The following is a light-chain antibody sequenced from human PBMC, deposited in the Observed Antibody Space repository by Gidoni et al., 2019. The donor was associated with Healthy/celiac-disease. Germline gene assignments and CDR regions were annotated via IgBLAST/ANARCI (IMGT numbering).Light chain of an antibody. Sequence: DIQMTQSTSSLSASVGDRVPITCQASQDISNYLNWYQQKPGKDPKLLIYDASNLETGVPSRFSGSGSGTDFTFTISSLQPEDIATYYCQQYDNLPFTFGPGTKVDIK. CDR1: QDISNY. CDR3: QQYDNLPFT. CDR2: DAS. J-gene: IGKJ3*01. V-gene: IGKV1-33*01.